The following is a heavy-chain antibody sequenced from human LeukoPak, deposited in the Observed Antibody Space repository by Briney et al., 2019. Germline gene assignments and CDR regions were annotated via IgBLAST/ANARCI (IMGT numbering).Heavy chain of an antibody. V-gene: IGHV4-59*01. J-gene: IGHJ4*02. D-gene: IGHD2-2*01. CDR1: GGSISSYY. CDR2: IYYSGST. Sequence: SETLSLTCTASGGSISSYYWSWIRQPPGKGLEWIGYIYYSGSTNYNPSLKSRVTISVDTSKNQFSLKLSSVTAADTAVYYCARSGYCSSTSCGLVRGVTNFDYWGQGTLVTVSS. CDR3: ARSGYCSSTSCGLVRGVTNFDY.